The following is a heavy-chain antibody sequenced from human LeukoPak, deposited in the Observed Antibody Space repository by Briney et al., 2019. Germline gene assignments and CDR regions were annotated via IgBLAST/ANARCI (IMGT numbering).Heavy chain of an antibody. CDR3: ARRYSGYDY. J-gene: IGHJ4*02. V-gene: IGHV5-51*01. CDR1: GYRFTTSW. CDR2: IYPGDSDT. D-gene: IGHD5-12*01. Sequence: GESLKISCKGYGYRFTTSWIGWVRQMPGKGLEWMGRIYPGDSDTRYSPSFQGQVTISADKSISTAYLQWSSLKASDTAMYYCARRYSGYDYWGQGTLVTVSS.